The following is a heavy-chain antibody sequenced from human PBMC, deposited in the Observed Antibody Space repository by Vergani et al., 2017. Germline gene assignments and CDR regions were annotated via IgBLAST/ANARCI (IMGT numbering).Heavy chain of an antibody. Sequence: QVQLVESGGGVVQPGRSLRLSCAASGFTFSSYGMHWVRQAPGKGLEWVAVIWYDGSNKYYADSVKGRFTISRDNSKNTLYLQMNSLRAEDTAVYYCARDLAIVVVPAAISHWGQGTLVTVSS. J-gene: IGHJ4*02. V-gene: IGHV3-33*01. D-gene: IGHD2-2*01. CDR1: GFTFSSYG. CDR2: IWYDGSNK. CDR3: ARDLAIVVVPAAISH.